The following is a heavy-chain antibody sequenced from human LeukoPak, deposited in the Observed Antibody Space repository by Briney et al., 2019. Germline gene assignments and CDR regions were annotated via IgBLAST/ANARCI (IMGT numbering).Heavy chain of an antibody. Sequence: GASVKVSCKASGYTFTGYYMHWVRQAPGQGLEWMGWINPNSGGTNYAQKFQGWVTMTRDTSISTAYMELSRLRSDDTAVYYCAREARIRRPSSGWYEVGYWGQGTLVTVSS. CDR1: GYTFTGYY. J-gene: IGHJ4*02. CDR2: INPNSGGT. D-gene: IGHD6-19*01. CDR3: AREARIRRPSSGWYEVGY. V-gene: IGHV1-2*04.